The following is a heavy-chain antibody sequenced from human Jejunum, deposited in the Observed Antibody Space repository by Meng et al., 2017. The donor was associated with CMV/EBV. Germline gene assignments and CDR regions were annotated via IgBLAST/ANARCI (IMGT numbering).Heavy chain of an antibody. CDR3: ARGVNYGMDV. V-gene: IGHV3-30*02. D-gene: IGHD3-10*01. CDR1: GFTFSIYG. J-gene: IGHJ6*02. Sequence: CAASGFTFSIYGLRWVRQAQGKGLGWVAFIQYDGSKKSYADSVKGRFTISRDNSKNTLYLQMNSLRGEDTALYYCARGVNYGMDVWGQGTTVTVSS. CDR2: IQYDGSKK.